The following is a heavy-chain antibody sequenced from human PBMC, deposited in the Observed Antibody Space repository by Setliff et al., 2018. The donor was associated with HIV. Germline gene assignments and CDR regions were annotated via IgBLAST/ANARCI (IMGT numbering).Heavy chain of an antibody. CDR1: GDSISNYY. J-gene: IGHJ4*02. V-gene: IGHV4-34*01. D-gene: IGHD3-10*01. CDR3: ARGLNYYGSGSYLPLGY. CDR2: IDHSGHI. Sequence: PSETLSLTCTVSGDSISNYYWTWIRQPPGKGLEWIGEIDHSGHIQYHASLKSRVTISNDTSKNQISLKLRYVTAADTAVYYCARGLNYYGSGSYLPLGYWGQGTLVTVSS.